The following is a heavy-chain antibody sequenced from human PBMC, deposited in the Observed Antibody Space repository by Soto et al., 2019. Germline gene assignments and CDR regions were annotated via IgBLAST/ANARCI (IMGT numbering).Heavy chain of an antibody. V-gene: IGHV3-15*07. J-gene: IGHJ6*02. CDR1: GFTFSNAW. CDR2: IKSKTDGGTT. Sequence: GGSLRLSCAASGFTFSNAWMNWVRQAPGKGLEWVGRIKSKTDGGTTDYAAPVKGRFTISRDDSKNTLYLQMNSLKTEDTAVYYCTTVKTGVHYYYYYGMDVWGQGTTVTVSS. D-gene: IGHD7-27*01. CDR3: TTVKTGVHYYYYYGMDV.